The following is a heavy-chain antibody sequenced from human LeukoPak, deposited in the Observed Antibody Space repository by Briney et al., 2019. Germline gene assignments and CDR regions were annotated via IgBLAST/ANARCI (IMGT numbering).Heavy chain of an antibody. D-gene: IGHD6-19*01. Sequence: SQTLSLTCAISGDTVSSNTAAWNWIRQSPSRGREWLGRALYRSKWYNDYAVSVKSRIAINPDTSKNQVSLQLNSVTPEDTAMYYCAREVAGTGAFYVRGQGTEVTVSS. V-gene: IGHV6-1*01. CDR1: GDTVSSNTAA. CDR3: AREVAGTGAFYV. CDR2: ALYRSKWYN. J-gene: IGHJ3*01.